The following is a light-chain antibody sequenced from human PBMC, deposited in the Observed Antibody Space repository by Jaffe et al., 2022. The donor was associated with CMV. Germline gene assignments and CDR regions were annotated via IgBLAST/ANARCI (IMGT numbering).Light chain of an antibody. CDR1: KLGHKY. Sequence: SYELAQPPSVSVSPGQTASITCSGDKLGHKYVSWYHQKPGQSPVLVIYQDTKRPSRIPERFSGSNSGNTATLTISETQAVDEAEYYCQAWDTNTVVFGGGTKLTVL. CDR3: QAWDTNTVV. J-gene: IGLJ2*01. V-gene: IGLV3-1*01. CDR2: QDT.